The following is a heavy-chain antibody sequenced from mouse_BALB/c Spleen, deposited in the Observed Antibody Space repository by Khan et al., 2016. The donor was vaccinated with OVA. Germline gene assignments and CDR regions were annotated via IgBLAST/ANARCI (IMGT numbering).Heavy chain of an antibody. Sequence: QVQLQQSGAELVKPGASVKLSCKTSGYTSFTSYWFQWVKQRPGQRLGLIGQIFPGTGTTYYNENFKDKPTLTVDTSSSTAYMHLSSLTSNDSAVDFCARGYFGNYEFVYWGQGTLVTVSP. J-gene: IGHJ3*01. D-gene: IGHD2-1*01. CDR1: GYTSFTSYW. V-gene: IGHV1S132*01. CDR3: ARGYFGNYEFVY. CDR2: IFPGTGTT.